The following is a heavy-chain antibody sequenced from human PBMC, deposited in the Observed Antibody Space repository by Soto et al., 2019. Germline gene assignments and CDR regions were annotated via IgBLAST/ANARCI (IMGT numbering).Heavy chain of an antibody. CDR2: IYYSGST. CDR1: GGSISSYY. V-gene: IGHV4-59*12. J-gene: IGHJ4*02. CDR3: ARDKITGLFDY. D-gene: IGHD2-8*02. Sequence: PSETLRLTGADAGGSISSYYWSWIRQPPGKGLEWIGYIYYSGSTNYNPSLKSRVTISVDTSKNQFSLKLTSVTAADTAVYYCARDKITGLFDYWGQGTLVTVSS.